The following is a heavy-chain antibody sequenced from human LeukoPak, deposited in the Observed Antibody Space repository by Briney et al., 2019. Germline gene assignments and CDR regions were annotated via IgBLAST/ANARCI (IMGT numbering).Heavy chain of an antibody. D-gene: IGHD6-25*01. Sequence: SGTLSLTCAVSGDSISSGSYCWSWIRQPAGKGLEWIGHIHTSGNTNYNPSLKSRVTISVDTSKNQFSLKLSSVTAADTAVYYCARHSRLTDAFDIWGQGTMVTVSS. V-gene: IGHV4-61*09. J-gene: IGHJ3*02. CDR3: ARHSRLTDAFDI. CDR2: IHTSGNT. CDR1: GDSISSGSYC.